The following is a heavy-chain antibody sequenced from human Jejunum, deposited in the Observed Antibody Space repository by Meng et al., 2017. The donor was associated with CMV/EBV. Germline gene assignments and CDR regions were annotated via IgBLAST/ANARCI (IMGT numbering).Heavy chain of an antibody. J-gene: IGHJ5*02. CDR2: ISANTGTP. CDR3: ARGGNFDP. V-gene: IGHV7-4-1*02. CDR1: GYPFSTYT. Sequence: QVQVVQSGYELKKPGASVKVSCKASGYPFSTYTINWVRQAHGRGLEWMGWISANTGTPTYTQGFTGRFVFSLDTSVSTAYLQISSLKAEDTAVYYCARGGNFDPWGQGTLVTVSS. D-gene: IGHD2/OR15-2a*01.